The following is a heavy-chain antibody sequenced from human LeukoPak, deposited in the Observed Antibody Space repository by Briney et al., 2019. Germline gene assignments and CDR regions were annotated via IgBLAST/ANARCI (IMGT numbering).Heavy chain of an antibody. J-gene: IGHJ5*02. D-gene: IGHD3-3*01. CDR1: GGSISSDY. Sequence: SETLSLTCTVSGGSISSDYWSCIRQPAGKGLEWIGRIYTSGSTNYNPSLKSRVTMSVDTSKNQFSLKLSSVTAADTAVYYCARDDSITIFGVVTSGWSDPWGQGTLVTVSS. CDR3: ARDDSITIFGVVTSGWSDP. CDR2: IYTSGST. V-gene: IGHV4-4*07.